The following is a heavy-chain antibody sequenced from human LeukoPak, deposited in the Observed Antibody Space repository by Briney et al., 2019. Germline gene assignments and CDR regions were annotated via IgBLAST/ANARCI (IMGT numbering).Heavy chain of an antibody. Sequence: TGRSLRLSCAASGFTFSSYGMHWVRQAPGKGLEWVAVISYDGSNKYYADSVKGRFTISRDNSKNTLYLQTNSLRAEDTAVYYCATTIPPGALYPVDYWGQGTLVTVSS. V-gene: IGHV3-30*03. D-gene: IGHD3-16*01. CDR1: GFTFSSYG. CDR3: ATTIPPGALYPVDY. CDR2: ISYDGSNK. J-gene: IGHJ4*02.